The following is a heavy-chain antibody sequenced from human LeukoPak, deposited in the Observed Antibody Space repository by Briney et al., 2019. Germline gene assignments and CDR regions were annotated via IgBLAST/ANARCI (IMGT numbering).Heavy chain of an antibody. CDR3: ARDLSSSAFDY. D-gene: IGHD6-6*01. CDR2: IKQDGSEK. V-gene: IGHV3-7*01. Sequence: GGSLRLSCAVSGFTFSSSWMHWVRQAPGKGLEWVANIKQDGSEKYYVDSVKGRFTISRDNAKNSLYLQMNSLRAEDTVVYYCARDLSSSAFDYWGQGTLVTVSS. J-gene: IGHJ4*02. CDR1: GFTFSSSW.